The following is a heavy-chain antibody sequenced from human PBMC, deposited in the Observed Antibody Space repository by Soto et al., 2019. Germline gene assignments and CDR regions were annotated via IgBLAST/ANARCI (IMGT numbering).Heavy chain of an antibody. D-gene: IGHD3-10*01. CDR1: GFPFSSTD. CDR3: AKNSGWFNT. Sequence: GGSLRLSCAASGFPFSSTDMTWVRQAPGKGLDWVSTIDGSGGTTYYADSVKGRFTISRDNSMNTVYLQMNSLRADDTALYYCAKNSGWFNTWGQGALVTASS. J-gene: IGHJ5*02. CDR2: IDGSGGTT. V-gene: IGHV3-23*01.